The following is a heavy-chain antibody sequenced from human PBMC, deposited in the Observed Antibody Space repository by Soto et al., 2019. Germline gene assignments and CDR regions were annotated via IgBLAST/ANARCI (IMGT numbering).Heavy chain of an antibody. CDR2: ISPYSGNT. Sequence: QVQLVQSGDEVRKPGSSVKVSCKASGYIFVNYGIAWVRQAPGQGLEWMGWISPYSGNTHYASKVQGTLTMTTDTTTCKAYMDLGSLTADGTAVYDCAMVDNYVTPTPQDVWGQGTTVTVSS. D-gene: IGHD5-12*01. CDR3: AMVDNYVTPTPQDV. J-gene: IGHJ6*02. V-gene: IGHV1-18*01. CDR1: GYIFVNYG.